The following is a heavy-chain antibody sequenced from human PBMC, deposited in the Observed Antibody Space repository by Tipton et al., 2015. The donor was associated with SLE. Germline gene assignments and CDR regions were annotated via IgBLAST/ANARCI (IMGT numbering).Heavy chain of an antibody. CDR2: IYYSGST. CDR1: GCSISSHY. CDR3: ARVVEVAEAFDI. J-gene: IGHJ3*02. V-gene: IGHV4-59*11. D-gene: IGHD2-15*01. Sequence: TLSLTCTVSGCSISSHYWSWIRQPPGKGLEWIGYIYYSGSTNYNPSLKSRVTISVDTSKNQFSLKLSSVTAADTAVYYCARVVEVAEAFDIWGQGTMVTVSS.